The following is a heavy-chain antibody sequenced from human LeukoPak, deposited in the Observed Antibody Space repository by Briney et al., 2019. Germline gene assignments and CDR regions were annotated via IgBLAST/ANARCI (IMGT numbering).Heavy chain of an antibody. CDR1: GFTFSSYW. Sequence: GRSLRLSCAASGFTFSSYWMSWVRQAPGKGLEWVANIKQDGSEKYYVDSVKGRFTISRDNAKNSLYLQMNSLRAEDTAVYYCARAEAYSGYDYYFDYWGQGTLVTVSS. D-gene: IGHD5-12*01. CDR2: IKQDGSEK. V-gene: IGHV3-7*01. J-gene: IGHJ4*02. CDR3: ARAEAYSGYDYYFDY.